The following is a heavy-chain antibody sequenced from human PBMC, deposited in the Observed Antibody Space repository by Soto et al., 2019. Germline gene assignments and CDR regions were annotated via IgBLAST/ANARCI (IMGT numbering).Heavy chain of an antibody. V-gene: IGHV3-30*18. D-gene: IGHD6-6*01. CDR2: ISYDGSNK. Sequence: GGSLRLSCAASGFTFSSYCMHWVRQAPGKGLEWVAVISYDGSNKYYADSVKGRFTISRDNSKNTLYLQMNSLRAEDTAVYYCAKDRVTYSSSSLFDPWGQGTLVTVS. CDR1: GFTFSSYC. CDR3: AKDRVTYSSSSLFDP. J-gene: IGHJ5*02.